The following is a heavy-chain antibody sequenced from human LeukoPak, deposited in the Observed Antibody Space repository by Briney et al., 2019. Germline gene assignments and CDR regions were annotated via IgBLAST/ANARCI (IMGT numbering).Heavy chain of an antibody. CDR2: MNPNSGNT. V-gene: IGHV1-8*01. D-gene: IGHD3-3*01. J-gene: IGHJ6*02. CDR3: ARGAYYDFWSGSDPYGMDV. Sequence: GASVKVSCKASGYTFTSYDINWVRQATGQGLEWMGWMNPNSGNTGYAQKFQGRVTMTRNTSISTAYMELSSLRSEDTAVYYCARGAYYDFWSGSDPYGMDVWAKGPRSPSP. CDR1: GYTFTSYD.